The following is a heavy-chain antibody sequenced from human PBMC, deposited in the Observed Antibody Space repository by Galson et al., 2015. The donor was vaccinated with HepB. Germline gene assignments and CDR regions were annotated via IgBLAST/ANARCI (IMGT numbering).Heavy chain of an antibody. D-gene: IGHD6-19*01. V-gene: IGHV1-69*13. J-gene: IGHJ3*02. CDR2: IIPIFGTA. Sequence: SVKVSCKVSGGTFRTNVISWVRQAPGQGLEWMGGIIPIFGTANYAQKFQGRVTITADESTSTAYMELSSLRSEDTAVYYCAKDTGDSSPGGNDAFDIWGQGTMVTVSS. CDR1: GGTFRTNV. CDR3: AKDTGDSSPGGNDAFDI.